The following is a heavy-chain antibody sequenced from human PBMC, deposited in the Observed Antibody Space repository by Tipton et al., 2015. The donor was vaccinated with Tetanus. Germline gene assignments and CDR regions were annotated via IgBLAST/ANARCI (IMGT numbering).Heavy chain of an antibody. V-gene: IGHV4-39*01. CDR3: ARAPRGYFGN. CDR1: GGSLSSSSYY. J-gene: IGHJ4*02. CDR2: IYYSGST. Sequence: TLSLTCTVSGGSLSSSSYYWGWIRQPPGKGLEWIGSIYYSGSTNYNPTHKSRVTISVDTSKNQFSLKLSSVTAADTAVYYCARAPRGYFGNWGQGTLVTVSS.